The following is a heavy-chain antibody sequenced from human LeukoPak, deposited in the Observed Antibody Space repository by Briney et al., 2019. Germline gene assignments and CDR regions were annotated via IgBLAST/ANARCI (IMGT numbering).Heavy chain of an antibody. V-gene: IGHV3-30*03. Sequence: GGSLRLSCAASGFTFSSYGMHWVRQAPGKGLEWVAVISYDGSNKYYADSVKGRFTISRDNSKNTLYLQMNSLRAEDTAVYYCAAAGRFLVVATEPDAFDIWGQGTMVTVSS. D-gene: IGHD2-15*01. CDR1: GFTFSSYG. J-gene: IGHJ3*02. CDR2: ISYDGSNK. CDR3: AAAGRFLVVATEPDAFDI.